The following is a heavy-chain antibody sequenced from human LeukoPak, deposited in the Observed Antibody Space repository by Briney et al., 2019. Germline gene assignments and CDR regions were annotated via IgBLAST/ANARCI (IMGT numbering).Heavy chain of an antibody. V-gene: IGHV4-39*07. CDR3: ARGGLTWIYFDY. CDR1: GGSISSSSYY. D-gene: IGHD1-1*01. Sequence: SETLSLTCTVSGGSISSSSYYWGWIRQPPGKGLEWIGSIYYSGSTYYNPSLKSRVTISVDTSKNQFSLKLSSVTAADTAVYYCARGGLTWIYFDYWGQGTLVTVSS. J-gene: IGHJ4*02. CDR2: IYYSGST.